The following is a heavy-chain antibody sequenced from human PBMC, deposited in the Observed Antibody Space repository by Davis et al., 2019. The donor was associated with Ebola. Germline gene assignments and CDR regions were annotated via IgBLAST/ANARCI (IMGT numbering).Heavy chain of an antibody. CDR1: GFTFSRYW. V-gene: IGHV3-74*01. CDR2: ISSDGGIT. J-gene: IGHJ4*02. CDR3: VKDRYQLQTYSFDF. D-gene: IGHD2-2*01. Sequence: GESLKISCAASGFTFSRYWMHWVRQAPGKGLVYVSRISSDGGITSYADSVKGRSTTSRDNAKRTLYLQMNRLTAEDTAVYYCVKDRYQLQTYSFDFWGQGTLVTVSS.